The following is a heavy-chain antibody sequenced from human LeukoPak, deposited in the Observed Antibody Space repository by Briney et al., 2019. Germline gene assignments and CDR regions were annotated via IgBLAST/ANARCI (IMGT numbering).Heavy chain of an antibody. CDR1: GFTFSSYG. CDR2: ISYDGSNK. J-gene: IGHJ4*02. D-gene: IGHD6-19*01. V-gene: IGHV3-30*03. Sequence: GGSLRLSCAASGFTFSSYGMHWVRQAPGKGLEWVAVISYDGSNKYYADSVKGRFTISRDNSKNTLYLQMNSLRAEDTAVYYCASLQVAGTVGDYWGQGTLVTVSS. CDR3: ASLQVAGTVGDY.